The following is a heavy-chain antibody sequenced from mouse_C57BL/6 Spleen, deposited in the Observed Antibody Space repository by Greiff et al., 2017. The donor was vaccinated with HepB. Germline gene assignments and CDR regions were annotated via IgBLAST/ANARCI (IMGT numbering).Heavy chain of an antibody. J-gene: IGHJ1*03. CDR2: ISSGSSTI. Sequence: EVKLMESGGGLVKPGGSLKLSCSASGFTFSDYGMHWVRQAPEKGLEWVAYISSGSSTIYYADTVKGPFTISRDNAKNTLFLQMTSLRSEDTAMYYCARNYGSSYWYFDVWGTGTTVTVSS. CDR1: GFTFSDYG. CDR3: ARNYGSSYWYFDV. D-gene: IGHD1-1*01. V-gene: IGHV5-17*01.